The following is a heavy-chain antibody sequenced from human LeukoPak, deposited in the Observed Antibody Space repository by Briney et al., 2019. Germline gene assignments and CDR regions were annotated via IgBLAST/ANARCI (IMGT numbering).Heavy chain of an antibody. CDR2: ISSSSSYI. V-gene: IGHV3-21*01. CDR1: GFTFSSYS. Sequence: GGSLRLSCAASGFTFSSYSMNWVRQAPGKGLEWVSSISSSSSYIYYADSVKGRFTISRDNAKNSLYLQMNSLRAEDTAVYYCARDCSRDYDFWSGYPRSGSDYMDVWGKGTTVTVSS. J-gene: IGHJ6*03. D-gene: IGHD3-3*01. CDR3: ARDCSRDYDFWSGYPRSGSDYMDV.